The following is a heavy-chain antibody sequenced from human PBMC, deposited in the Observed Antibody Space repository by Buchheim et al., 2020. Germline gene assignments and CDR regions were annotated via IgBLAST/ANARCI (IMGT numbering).Heavy chain of an antibody. J-gene: IGHJ6*02. CDR3: ARPNWGSAHYYGMDV. CDR2: IYYSGST. CDR1: GGSISSSSYY. Sequence: QLQLQESGPGLVKPSETLSLTRTVSGGSISSSSYYWGWIRQPPGKGLEWIGSIYYSGSTYYNPSLKSRVTISVDTSKNQFSLKLSSVTAADTAVYYCARPNWGSAHYYGMDVWGQGTT. V-gene: IGHV4-39*07. D-gene: IGHD7-27*01.